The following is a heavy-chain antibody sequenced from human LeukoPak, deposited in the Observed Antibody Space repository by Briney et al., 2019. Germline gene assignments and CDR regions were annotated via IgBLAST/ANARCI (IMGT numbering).Heavy chain of an antibody. D-gene: IGHD3-22*01. CDR3: ARHVHSQNDSSGYYGLWYFDL. CDR2: IYYSGST. CDR1: GGSISSSSYY. Sequence: SETLSLTCTVSGGSISSSSYYWGWIRQPPGKGLEWIGSIYYSGSTYYNPSLKSRVTISVDTSKNQFSLKLSSVTAADTAVYYCARHVHSQNDSSGYYGLWYFDLWGRGTLVTVSS. J-gene: IGHJ2*01. V-gene: IGHV4-39*01.